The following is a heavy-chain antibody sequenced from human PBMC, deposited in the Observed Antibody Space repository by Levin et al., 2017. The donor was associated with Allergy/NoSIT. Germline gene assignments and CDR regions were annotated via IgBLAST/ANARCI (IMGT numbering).Heavy chain of an antibody. CDR2: IIPIFGTA. CDR1: GGTFSSYA. Sequence: ASVKVSCKASGGTFSSYAISWVRQAPGQGLEWMGGIIPIFGTANYAQKFQGRVTITADESTSTAYMELSSLRSEDTAVYYCATSDSSDPIDDVWWDYWGQGTLVTVSS. CDR3: ATSDSSDPIDDVWWDY. D-gene: IGHD3-22*01. J-gene: IGHJ4*02. V-gene: IGHV1-69*13.